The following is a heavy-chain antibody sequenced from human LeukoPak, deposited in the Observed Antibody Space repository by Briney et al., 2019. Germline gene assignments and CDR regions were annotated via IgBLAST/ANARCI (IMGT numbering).Heavy chain of an antibody. CDR3: ARRTMIAHDYYYYGMDV. CDR1: GFTVSSNY. V-gene: IGHV3-66*01. D-gene: IGHD3-22*01. J-gene: IGHJ6*02. Sequence: GGSLRLSCAAPGFTVSSNYMSWVRQAPGKGLEWVSVIYSGGSTYYADSVEGRFTISRDNSKNTLYLQMNSLRAEDTAVYYCARRTMIAHDYYYYGMDVWGQGTTVTVSS. CDR2: IYSGGST.